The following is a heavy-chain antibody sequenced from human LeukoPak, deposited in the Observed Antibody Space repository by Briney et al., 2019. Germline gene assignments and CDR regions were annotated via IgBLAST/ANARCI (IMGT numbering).Heavy chain of an antibody. V-gene: IGHV5-51*01. J-gene: IGHJ4*02. D-gene: IGHD3-22*01. CDR3: ARSLPPKYYYDSSGYYPPYYFDY. CDR1: GYSFTSYW. CDR2: IYPGDSDT. Sequence: GESLKISCKGSGYSFTSYWIGWVRQMPGKGLEWMGIIYPGDSDTRYSPSFQGQVTISADKSISTAYLQWSSLKASDTAMYYCARSLPPKYYYDSSGYYPPYYFDYWGQGTLVTVSS.